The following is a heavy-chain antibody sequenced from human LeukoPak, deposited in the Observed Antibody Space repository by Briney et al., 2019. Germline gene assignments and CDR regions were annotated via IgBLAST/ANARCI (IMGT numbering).Heavy chain of an antibody. Sequence: PSETLSLTCTVSGGSISSYYWSWIRQPAGKGLEWIGRIYTSGSTNYNPSLKSRVTMSVDTSKNQFSLKLSSVTAADTAVYYCARVAGNYDILTGYLGYWGQGTLVTVSS. CDR2: IYTSGST. CDR1: GGSISSYY. J-gene: IGHJ4*02. V-gene: IGHV4-4*07. D-gene: IGHD3-9*01. CDR3: ARVAGNYDILTGYLGY.